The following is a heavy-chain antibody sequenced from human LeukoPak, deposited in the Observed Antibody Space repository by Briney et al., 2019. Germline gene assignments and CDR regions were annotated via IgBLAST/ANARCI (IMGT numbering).Heavy chain of an antibody. CDR3: GKVDSIAWYLDS. Sequence: GGSLRLSCAAPGFTFSTYGITWVRQAPGKGLEWVSGISGSGASTYYADSVEGRFTISRDNSKNTVYLQMNSLRVEDTAVYYCGKVDSIAWYLDSWGQGNLVTVSS. CDR1: GFTFSTYG. J-gene: IGHJ4*02. D-gene: IGHD6-13*01. V-gene: IGHV3-23*01. CDR2: ISGSGAST.